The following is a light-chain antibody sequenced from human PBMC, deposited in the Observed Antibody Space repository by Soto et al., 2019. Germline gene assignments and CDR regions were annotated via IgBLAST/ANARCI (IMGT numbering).Light chain of an antibody. V-gene: IGKV1-5*03. CDR3: QQYYGYPRT. J-gene: IGKJ1*01. CDR2: KAS. Sequence: DIQMTQSPSTLCSSIVDIVAITCRASQSISNWLAWYQQKPGKAPKGLIYKASNLESGAPSRFSGSGSGTEFTLTISSLQPDDFATYYCQQYYGYPRTFGQGTKVDIK. CDR1: QSISNW.